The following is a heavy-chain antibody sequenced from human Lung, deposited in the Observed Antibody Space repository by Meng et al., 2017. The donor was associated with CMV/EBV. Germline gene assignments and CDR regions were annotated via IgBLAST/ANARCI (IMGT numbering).Heavy chain of an antibody. J-gene: IGHJ4*02. CDR2: IHHSGSA. D-gene: IGHD2-21*01. CDR3: ASFDHIPRRNYFDY. Sequence: QVQLQESGAGVVEPSHTLSLTCTVSGGSMSSGNYYWSWIRQPPGKGLEWIGYIHHSGSAYYNPSLKSRVSISVDTSKNQFSLNLNSMTAADTAVYYCASFDHIPRRNYFDYWGQGTLVTVSS. CDR1: GGSMSSGNYY. V-gene: IGHV4-30-4*01.